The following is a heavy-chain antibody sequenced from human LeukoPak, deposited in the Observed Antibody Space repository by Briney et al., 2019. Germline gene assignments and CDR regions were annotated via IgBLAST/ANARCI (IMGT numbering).Heavy chain of an antibody. CDR1: GGSFSGYY. CDR3: ARGYCSGGSCSHDLYYFDY. CDR2: INHSGST. J-gene: IGHJ4*02. V-gene: IGHV4-34*01. D-gene: IGHD2-15*01. Sequence: SETLSLTCAVYGGSFSGYYWSWIRQPPGKGLEWIGEINHSGSTNYNPPLKSRVTISVDTSKNQFSLKLSSVTAADTAVYYCARGYCSGGSCSHDLYYFDYWGQGTLVAVSS.